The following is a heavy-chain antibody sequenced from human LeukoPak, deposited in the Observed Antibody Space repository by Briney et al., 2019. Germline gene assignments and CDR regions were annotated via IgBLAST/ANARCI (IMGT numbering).Heavy chain of an antibody. Sequence: GGSLRLSCAASGFTFSSYWMSWVRQAPGKGLEWVANIKQDGSEKYYVDSVKGRFTISRDNAKNSLYLQMNSLRAEDTAVYYCARRLAAAATGHTYYYGMDVWGKGTTVTVSS. D-gene: IGHD6-13*01. V-gene: IGHV3-7*03. J-gene: IGHJ6*04. CDR2: IKQDGSEK. CDR1: GFTFSSYW. CDR3: ARRLAAAATGHTYYYGMDV.